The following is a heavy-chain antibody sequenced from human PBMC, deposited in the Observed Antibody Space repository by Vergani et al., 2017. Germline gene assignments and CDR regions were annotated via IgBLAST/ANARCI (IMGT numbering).Heavy chain of an antibody. D-gene: IGHD6-13*01. CDR1: GYTFTSYY. CDR3: ARDRRRIAAAGTDDAFDI. Sequence: QVQLVQSGAEVKKPGASVKVSCKASGYTFTSYYMHWVRQAPGQGLEWMGIINPSGGSTSYAQKFQGRVTMTRDTSTSTVYMELSSLRSEDTAVYYCARDRRRIAAAGTDDAFDIWDQGTMVTVSS. J-gene: IGHJ3*02. CDR2: INPSGGST. V-gene: IGHV1-46*01.